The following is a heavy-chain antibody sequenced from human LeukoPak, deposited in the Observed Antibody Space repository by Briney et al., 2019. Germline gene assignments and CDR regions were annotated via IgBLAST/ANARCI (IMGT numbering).Heavy chain of an antibody. CDR3: ARDKGITMVRGVTYYGMDV. CDR1: GFTFSRYW. V-gene: IGHV3-7*01. CDR2: IKEDGSAK. Sequence: GGSLRLSCTASGFTFSRYWMTWVRQAPGKGLEWVANIKEDGSAKYYVDSMKGRFTISRDNSKNTLYLQMNSLRAEDTAVYYCARDKGITMVRGVTYYGMDVWGQGTTVTVSS. D-gene: IGHD3-10*01. J-gene: IGHJ6*02.